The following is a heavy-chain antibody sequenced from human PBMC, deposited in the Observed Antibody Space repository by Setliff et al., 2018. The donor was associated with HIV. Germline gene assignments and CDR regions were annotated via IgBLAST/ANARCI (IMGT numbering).Heavy chain of an antibody. V-gene: IGHV3-74*01. CDR3: AKSAFGGVSPFNY. J-gene: IGHJ4*02. Sequence: GGSLRLSCGASGFTFSRYWMHWVRQTPGKGLVWVSRISSDGSSTSYADSVKGRFTISRDDSKNTLYLQMTSLRAEDTAVYYCAKSAFGGVSPFNYWGQGTLVTVSS. CDR2: ISSDGSST. D-gene: IGHD3-16*01. CDR1: GFTFSRYW.